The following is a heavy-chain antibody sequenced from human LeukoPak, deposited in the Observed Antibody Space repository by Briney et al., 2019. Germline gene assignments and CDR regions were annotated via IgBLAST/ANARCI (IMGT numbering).Heavy chain of an antibody. CDR3: ARDGIAVAGLSYYYYGMDV. D-gene: IGHD6-19*01. CDR2: INPNSGGT. Sequence: ASVRVSCKASGYTFTGYYMHWVRQAPGQGLEWMGWINPNSGGTNYAQKFQGRVTMTRDTSISTAYMELSRLRSDDTAVYYCARDGIAVAGLSYYYYGMDVWGQGTTVTVSS. V-gene: IGHV1-2*02. CDR1: GYTFTGYY. J-gene: IGHJ6*02.